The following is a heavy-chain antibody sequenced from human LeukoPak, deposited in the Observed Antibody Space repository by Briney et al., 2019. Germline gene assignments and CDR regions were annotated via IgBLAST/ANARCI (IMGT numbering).Heavy chain of an antibody. J-gene: IGHJ4*02. CDR1: GGTFSSYA. D-gene: IGHD3-10*01. Sequence: ASVKVSCKASGGTFSSYAISWVRQAPGQGLEWMGGIIPIFGTANYAQKLQGRVTMTTDTSTSTAYMELRSLRSDDTAVYYCARRYSMVRGTADYWGQGTLVTVSS. CDR3: ARRYSMVRGTADY. V-gene: IGHV1-69*05. CDR2: IIPIFGTA.